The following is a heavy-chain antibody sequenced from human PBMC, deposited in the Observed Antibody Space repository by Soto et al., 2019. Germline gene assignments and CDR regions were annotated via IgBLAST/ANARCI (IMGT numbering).Heavy chain of an antibody. CDR1: GFTFSSYA. CDR2: ISYDGSNK. J-gene: IGHJ3*02. V-gene: IGHV3-30-3*01. CDR3: ARSPPRGSSGYYYVEAFDI. D-gene: IGHD3-22*01. Sequence: PGGSLRLSCAASGFTFSSYAMHWVRQAPGKGLEWVAVISYDGSNKYYADSVKGRFTISRDNSKNTLYLQMNSLRAEDTAVYYCARSPPRGSSGYYYVEAFDIWGQGKMVTVSS.